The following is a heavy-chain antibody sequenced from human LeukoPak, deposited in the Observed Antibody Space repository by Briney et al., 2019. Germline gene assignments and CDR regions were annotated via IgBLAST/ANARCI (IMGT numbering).Heavy chain of an antibody. D-gene: IGHD3-22*01. CDR2: IYHSGST. J-gene: IGHJ1*01. CDR1: GGSISSGGYS. CDR3: ARASGYDSSGYNAEYFQH. Sequence: SETLSLTCAVSGGSISSGGYSWSWTRQPPGKGLEWIGYIYHSGSTYYNPSLKSRVTISVDRSKNQFSLKLSSVTAADTAVYYCARASGYDSSGYNAEYFQHWGQGTLVTVSS. V-gene: IGHV4-30-2*01.